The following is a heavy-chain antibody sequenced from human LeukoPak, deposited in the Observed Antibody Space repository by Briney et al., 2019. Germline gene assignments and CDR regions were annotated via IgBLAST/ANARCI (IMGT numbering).Heavy chain of an antibody. V-gene: IGHV1-69*05. J-gene: IGHJ3*02. Sequence: PVKVSCKASGGTVSTYAISSVRQAPGHGLEWLGGIIPISGTANYAQKFQGRVTITTDESTSTAYMELSSLRSEDTAVYYCARDRQQLVPPGDDAFDIWGQGTMVTVSS. D-gene: IGHD6-13*01. CDR2: IIPISGTA. CDR1: GGTVSTYA. CDR3: ARDRQQLVPPGDDAFDI.